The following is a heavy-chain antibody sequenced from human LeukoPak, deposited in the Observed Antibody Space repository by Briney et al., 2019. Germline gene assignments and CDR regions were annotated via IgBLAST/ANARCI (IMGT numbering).Heavy chain of an antibody. J-gene: IGHJ5*02. Sequence: GASVKVSCKASGYTFTSYDVNWVRQAPGQGLEWVGWMNPNSGNTGYAQKFQGRVTITRNTSISTAYMELSSLTSEDTAMYYCARMYYYDSSGDNWFDPWGQGTLVTVSS. CDR2: MNPNSGNT. D-gene: IGHD3-22*01. CDR3: ARMYYYDSSGDNWFDP. V-gene: IGHV1-8*03. CDR1: GYTFTSYD.